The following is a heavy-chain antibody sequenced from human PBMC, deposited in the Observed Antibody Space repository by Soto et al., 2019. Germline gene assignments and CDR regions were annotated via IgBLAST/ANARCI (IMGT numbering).Heavy chain of an antibody. CDR2: VNHSGST. D-gene: IGHD6-19*01. J-gene: IGHJ5*02. V-gene: IGHV4-34*01. CDR3: ARENHPWVAVPLKQLNTTWWFDP. CDR1: GGSFSIYS. Sequence: SETLSLTCAVYGGSFSIYSWSWIRQPPGKDLEWIGDVNHSGSTHYNPSLKSRVTISVDTSKNQFSLKLNSVTAADTAVYYCARENHPWVAVPLKQLNTTWWFDPWGQGTLVTVSS.